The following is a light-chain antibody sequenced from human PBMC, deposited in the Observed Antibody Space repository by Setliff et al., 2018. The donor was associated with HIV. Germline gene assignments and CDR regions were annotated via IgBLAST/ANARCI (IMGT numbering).Light chain of an antibody. CDR3: SSYSINNLDV. V-gene: IGLV2-14*03. CDR1: SSDIGSSKF. Sequence: QSALAKPASVSGSPGQSITISCTRTSSDIGSSKFVSWYQQHPGKAPKVMIYNVDKRPSGVSNRFSGSKSGNTASLTISGLQIEDEADYFCSSYSINNLDVFASGTKVTVL. CDR2: NVD. J-gene: IGLJ1*01.